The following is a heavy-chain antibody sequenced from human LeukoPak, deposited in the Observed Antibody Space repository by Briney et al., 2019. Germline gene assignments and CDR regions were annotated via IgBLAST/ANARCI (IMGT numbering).Heavy chain of an antibody. V-gene: IGHV3-21*01. CDR2: ISSSSSYI. Sequence: GGTLRLSCAASGFTFSSYGMHWVRQAPGKGLEGVSSISSSSSYIYYADSVKGRFTISRDNAKNSLYLQMNSLRAEDTAVYYCARKDEGYHWGQGTLVTVSS. CDR3: ARKDEGYH. J-gene: IGHJ4*02. D-gene: IGHD5-18*01. CDR1: GFTFSSYG.